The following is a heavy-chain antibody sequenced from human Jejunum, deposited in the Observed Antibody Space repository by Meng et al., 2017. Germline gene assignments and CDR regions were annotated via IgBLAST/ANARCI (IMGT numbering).Heavy chain of an antibody. V-gene: IGHV4-39*07. D-gene: IGHD1-26*01. Sequence: SETLSLTCTVSGDSISSLYYYWGWIRQPPGKGLEWMGNIYYSGTTYYNPSLKGRVTISVDASKNLFSLKVSSVIAADTALYYCAGGPTTHDAFDVWGQGTMVTVSS. CDR3: AGGPTTHDAFDV. CDR2: IYYSGTT. J-gene: IGHJ3*01. CDR1: GDSISSLYYY.